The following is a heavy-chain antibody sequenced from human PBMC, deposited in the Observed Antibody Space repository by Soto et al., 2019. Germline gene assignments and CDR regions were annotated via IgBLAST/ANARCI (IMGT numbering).Heavy chain of an antibody. Sequence: EAQLVESGGGLVQPGRSLSLSCAASGFTFSNYEMHWVCQAPGKGLEYVSGISNNGAHTDYAKSVKGRFTISRDNSENTLYLQMGSLRAEDMALYYCARRGYGSRWPNVYMDVWGKGTTVTVSS. V-gene: IGHV3-64*01. CDR1: GFTFSNYE. CDR2: ISNNGAHT. J-gene: IGHJ6*03. CDR3: ARRGYGSRWPNVYMDV. D-gene: IGHD6-13*01.